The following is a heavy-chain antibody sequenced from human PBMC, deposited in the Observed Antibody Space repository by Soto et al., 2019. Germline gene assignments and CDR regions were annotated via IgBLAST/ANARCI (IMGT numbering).Heavy chain of an antibody. D-gene: IGHD3-3*01. CDR1: GGSISSGGYY. V-gene: IGHV4-31*02. J-gene: IGHJ4*02. Sequence: SETLSLTWTVSGGSISSGGYYWSWIRQHPGKGLEWIGYIYYSGSTYYNPSLKSRVTISVDTSKNQFSLKLSSVTAADTAVYYCAGQSDFWSGYYDVVPFDYWGQGTLVTVSS. CDR3: AGQSDFWSGYYDVVPFDY. CDR2: IYYSGST.